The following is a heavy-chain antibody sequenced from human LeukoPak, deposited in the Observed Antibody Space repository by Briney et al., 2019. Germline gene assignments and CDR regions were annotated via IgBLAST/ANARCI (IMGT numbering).Heavy chain of an antibody. CDR2: ISYSGTT. V-gene: IGHV4-61*08. CDR3: ARGDDYKSTLFDY. CDR1: GGSISSGGYY. D-gene: IGHD5-12*01. Sequence: SQTLSLTCTVSGGSISSGGYYWNWIRQPPGKGLEWIGYISYSGTTNYNPSLKSRVTISVDTSKKQFSPKLTSATAADTAVYYCARGDDYKSTLFDYWGQGTLVTVSS. J-gene: IGHJ4*02.